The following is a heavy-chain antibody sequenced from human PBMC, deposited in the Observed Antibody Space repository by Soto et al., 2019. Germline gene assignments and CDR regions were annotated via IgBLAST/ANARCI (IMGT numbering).Heavy chain of an antibody. CDR2: IYHSGST. CDR3: ARGRIAVAGTFDY. V-gene: IGHV4-38-2*01. Sequence: PSETLSLTCAVSGYSISSGYYWGFIRQPPGKGLEWIGSIYHSGSTYYNPSLKSRVTISVDTSKNQFSLKLSSVTAADTAVYYCARGRIAVAGTFDYWGQGTLVTVSS. J-gene: IGHJ4*02. D-gene: IGHD6-19*01. CDR1: GYSISSGYY.